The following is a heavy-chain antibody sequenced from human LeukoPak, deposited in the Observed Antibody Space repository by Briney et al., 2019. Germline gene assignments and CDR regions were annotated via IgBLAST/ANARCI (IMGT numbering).Heavy chain of an antibody. CDR2: ISSSSSYI. J-gene: IGHJ4*02. V-gene: IGHV3-21*01. Sequence: GGSLRLSCTASGFTFSSYWMHWVRQAPGKGLEWVSSISSSSSYIYYADSVKGRFTISRDNAKNSLYLQMNSLRAEDTAVYYCARGGIVVVPAAPSGLGYWGQGTLVTVSS. CDR3: ARGGIVVVPAAPSGLGY. CDR1: GFTFSSYW. D-gene: IGHD2-2*01.